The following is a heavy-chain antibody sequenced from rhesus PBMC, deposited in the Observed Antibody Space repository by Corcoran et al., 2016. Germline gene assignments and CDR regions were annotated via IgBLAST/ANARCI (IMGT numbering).Heavy chain of an antibody. D-gene: IGHD3-16*01. Sequence: QLQLQESGSGLVKPSETLSLTCAVSGGSISSNYWSWIRQPPGKGLEWIGRISGSGGSIDYNPSLKSRVTISTDTSKNQFSLKLSSVTAADTAVYYCATPLSGSYYYHFFDYWRQRLLVTVSS. CDR2: ISGSGGSI. J-gene: IGHJ4*01. CDR3: ATPLSGSYYYHFFDY. V-gene: IGHV4-173*01. CDR1: GGSISSNY.